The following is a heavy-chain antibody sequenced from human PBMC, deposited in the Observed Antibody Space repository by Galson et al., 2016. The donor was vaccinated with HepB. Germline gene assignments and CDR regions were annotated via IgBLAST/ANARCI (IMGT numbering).Heavy chain of an antibody. D-gene: IGHD3-10*01. CDR1: GLTFINYV. J-gene: IGHJ6*02. Sequence: SLRLSCAASGLTFINYVMTWVRQVPGKGLDWVSSIRSGGGVAYSDSVKGRFTISSDNSKKTVYLEMNSLIAEDTAVYYWARRMIGIRGATGWAYGMDVWGQGTAVTVSS. V-gene: IGHV3-23*01. CDR3: ARRMIGIRGATGWAYGMDV. CDR2: IRSGGGVA.